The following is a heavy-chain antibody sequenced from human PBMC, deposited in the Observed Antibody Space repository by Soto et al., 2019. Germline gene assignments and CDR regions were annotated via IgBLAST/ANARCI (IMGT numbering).Heavy chain of an antibody. V-gene: IGHV3-11*03. CDR3: STTKAGTNTFGI. D-gene: IGHD1-7*01. Sequence: PGGSLRLSCAASGFTFSDYYMSWIRQAPGKGLEWVSYISSSSSYTNYADSVKGRFTISRDNARNSLYLQMNSLRAEDTAVYYCSTTKAGTNTFGIWGQGTMVTVSS. J-gene: IGHJ3*02. CDR2: ISSSSSYT. CDR1: GFTFSDYY.